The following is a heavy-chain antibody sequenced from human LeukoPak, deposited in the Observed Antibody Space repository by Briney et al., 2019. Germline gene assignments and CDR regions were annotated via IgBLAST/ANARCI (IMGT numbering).Heavy chain of an antibody. CDR2: MHYSGDS. CDR3: ASDTGGNSFDY. J-gene: IGHJ4*02. CDR1: GNSISSFF. D-gene: IGHD2-8*02. V-gene: IGHV4-59*08. Sequence: SETLSLTCTVSGNSISSFFWSWIRQPPGKGLEWIGSMHYSGDSKYNPSLRSRVSLSIDTSKNQFSLKLSSVTAADTAVYYCASDTGGNSFDYWGQGTLVTVSS.